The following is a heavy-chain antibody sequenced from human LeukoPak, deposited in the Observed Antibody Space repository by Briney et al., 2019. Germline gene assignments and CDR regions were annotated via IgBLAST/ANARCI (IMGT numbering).Heavy chain of an antibody. CDR2: ISYDGRNE. J-gene: IGHJ4*02. CDR1: GFIFNSYD. Sequence: GGSLRLSCVASGFIFNSYDMHWVRQAPGKGLEWMAVISYDGRNEYYGDSVKGRFTISRDNSKNTLYLQMNSLRAEDTAVYYCARGSRLWFGEFHDYWGQGTLVTVSS. D-gene: IGHD3-10*01. CDR3: ARGSRLWFGEFHDY. V-gene: IGHV3-30*03.